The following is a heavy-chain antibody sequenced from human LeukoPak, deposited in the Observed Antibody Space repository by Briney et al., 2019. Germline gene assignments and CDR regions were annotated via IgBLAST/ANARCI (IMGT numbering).Heavy chain of an antibody. J-gene: IGHJ6*03. CDR2: ISSSGIYI. V-gene: IGHV3-21*01. D-gene: IGHD2-2*01. CDR3: ARDSPPDIVVVPAALTMDV. CDR1: KFTFSSYT. Sequence: GGSLRLSCAASKFTFSSYTINWVRQAPGKGLEWVSSISSSGIYIYYADSVKGRFTISRDNAKNSLYLQMNSLRAEDTAVYYCARDSPPDIVVVPAALTMDVWGKGTTVTVSS.